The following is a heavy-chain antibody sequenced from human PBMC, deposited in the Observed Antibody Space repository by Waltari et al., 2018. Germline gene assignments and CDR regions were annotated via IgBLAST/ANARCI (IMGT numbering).Heavy chain of an antibody. V-gene: IGHV4-39*07. J-gene: IGHJ4*02. Sequence: QLQLQESGPGLVKPSETLSLTCTVSGGSISSSSYYWGWIRQPPGKGLEWIGSIYYSGSTYYNPSLKSRVTISVDTSKNQFSLKLSSVTAADTAVYYCARDGDYGGNSFDYWGQGTLVTVSS. D-gene: IGHD4-17*01. CDR3: ARDGDYGGNSFDY. CDR2: IYYSGST. CDR1: GGSISSSSYY.